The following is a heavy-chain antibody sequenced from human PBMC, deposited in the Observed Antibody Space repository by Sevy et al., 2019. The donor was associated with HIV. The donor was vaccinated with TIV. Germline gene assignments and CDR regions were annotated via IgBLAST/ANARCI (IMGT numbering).Heavy chain of an antibody. J-gene: IGHJ4*02. V-gene: IGHV3-11*01. Sequence: GGSLRLSCAVSGFKVNDYYMSWIRQAPGKRLEWVSYISGIGPTKYYADSVRGRFTISRDNAKNSLYLQMSSLSADDTAMYFCARAGNLWFFDYWGQGAKVTVSS. CDR3: ARAGNLWFFDY. D-gene: IGHD3-9*01. CDR2: ISGIGPTK. CDR1: GFKVNDYY.